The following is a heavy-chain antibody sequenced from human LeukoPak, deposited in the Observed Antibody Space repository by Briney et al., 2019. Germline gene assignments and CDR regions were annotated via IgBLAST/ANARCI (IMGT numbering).Heavy chain of an antibody. CDR2: INHSGST. J-gene: IGHJ5*02. CDR3: ARAGRVGYSRARNNWFDP. CDR1: GGSFSGYY. D-gene: IGHD1-14*01. Sequence: SETLSLTCAAYGGSFSGYYWSWIRQPPGKGLEWIGEINHSGSTNYNPSLKSRVTISVDTSKNQFSLKLSSVTAADTAVYYCARAGRVGYSRARNNWFDPWGQGTLVTVSS. V-gene: IGHV4-34*01.